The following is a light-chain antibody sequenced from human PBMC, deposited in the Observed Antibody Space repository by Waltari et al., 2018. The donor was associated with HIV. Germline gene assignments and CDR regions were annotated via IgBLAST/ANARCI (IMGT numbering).Light chain of an antibody. Sequence: QSVLTQPPSTSGTPGQRVTISCSGSSSNIGATWVCWFQQLPGTDPKLLIYRNNQRPSGGPARCSASKSGTSASLAISDLRADEEADYYCAAWDDNVSAVVFGGRTKLSVL. CDR1: SSNIGATW. V-gene: IGLV1-47*01. CDR2: RNN. CDR3: AAWDDNVSAVV. J-gene: IGLJ2*01.